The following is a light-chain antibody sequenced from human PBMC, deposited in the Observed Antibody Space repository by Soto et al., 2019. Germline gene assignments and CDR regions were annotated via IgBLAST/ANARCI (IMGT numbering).Light chain of an antibody. V-gene: IGLV1-44*01. CDR1: SSNIGSNT. CDR3: AAWDDSLNGSYV. J-gene: IGLJ1*01. Sequence: VLTQPPSASGTPGQRVTISCSGSSSNIGSNTVNWYQQLPGTAPKLLIYSNNQRPSGVPDCFSGSKSGTSASLAISGLQSEDEADYYCAAWDDSLNGSYVFGTGTKVTVL. CDR2: SNN.